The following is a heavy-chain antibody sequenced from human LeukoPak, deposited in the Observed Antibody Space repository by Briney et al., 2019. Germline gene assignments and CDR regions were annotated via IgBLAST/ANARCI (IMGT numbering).Heavy chain of an antibody. J-gene: IGHJ4*02. CDR1: GFTFSSYA. V-gene: IGHV3-23*01. Sequence: GGSLRLSCAASGFTFSSYAMSWVRQAPGKGLEWVSAISGSGGSTYYADSVKGRFTISRDNSRDTLYLQMNSLRAEDTAVYYCAKGYYDYVWGSYYFDYWGQGTMVTVSS. D-gene: IGHD3-16*01. CDR2: ISGSGGST. CDR3: AKGYYDYVWGSYYFDY.